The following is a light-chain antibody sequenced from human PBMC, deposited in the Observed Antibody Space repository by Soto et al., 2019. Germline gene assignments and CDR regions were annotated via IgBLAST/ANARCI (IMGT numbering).Light chain of an antibody. J-gene: IGKJ3*01. V-gene: IGKV3-20*01. CDR2: GAS. CDR3: QQYGSSPLFT. Sequence: EIELTQSPGTLSLSPGERATLSCRASQSVSSSYLAWYQQKPGQAPRLLIYGASSRATGIPDRFSGSGSGTDISLTSSRLEPEDFAVYSWQQYGSSPLFTFGPGTKVDIK. CDR1: QSVSSSY.